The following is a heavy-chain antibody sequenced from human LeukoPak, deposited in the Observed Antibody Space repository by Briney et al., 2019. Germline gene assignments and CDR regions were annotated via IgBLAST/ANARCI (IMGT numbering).Heavy chain of an antibody. Sequence: PSETLSLTCTVSVDSISSHYSSWIRQPPGKGVGCSGYSYNSGSTNSVHGRKSRVTITVDTSQNLFSQKLRAVTAADTAVYYCARVKVLTQNAFDIWGQGTMVTVSS. V-gene: IGHV4-59*11. CDR3: ARVKVLTQNAFDI. J-gene: IGHJ3*02. CDR2: SYNSGST. D-gene: IGHD3-9*01. CDR1: VDSISSHY.